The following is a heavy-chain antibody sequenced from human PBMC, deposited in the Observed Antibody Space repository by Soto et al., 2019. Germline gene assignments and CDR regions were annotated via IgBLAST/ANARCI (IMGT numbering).Heavy chain of an antibody. Sequence: EVRLLESGGGLVQPGGSLRLSCEASGFTFGNYAMTWVRQGPGRGLEWVSALSGRSLNTYYADSVKGRFTISRDNSKNRMYLEMNSLRVDDTAVYYCTTQFFLSSRKPPEDVWGQGTPVAVSS. CDR2: LSGRSLNT. CDR3: TTQFFLSSRKPPEDV. V-gene: IGHV3-23*01. J-gene: IGHJ6*02. CDR1: GFTFGNYA.